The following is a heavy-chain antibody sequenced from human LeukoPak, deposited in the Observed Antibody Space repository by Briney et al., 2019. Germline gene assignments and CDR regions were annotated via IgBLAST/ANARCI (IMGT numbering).Heavy chain of an antibody. CDR2: ISGSGGRT. CDR3: AKGHSDFGTGFDL. CDR1: GFRFSDFA. D-gene: IGHD4-17*01. V-gene: IGHV3-23*01. Sequence: GGSLRLSCAASGFRFSDFALSWVRQAPGKGLECVSVISGSGGRTYFAESVKARFTISRDNSENTLYLRMNSLTADDTDVYYCAKGHSDFGTGFDLWGQGTLVTVS. J-gene: IGHJ4*02.